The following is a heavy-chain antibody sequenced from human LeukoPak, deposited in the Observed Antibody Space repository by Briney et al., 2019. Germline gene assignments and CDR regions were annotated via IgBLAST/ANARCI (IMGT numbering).Heavy chain of an antibody. D-gene: IGHD6-19*01. CDR2: IGSSGATT. V-gene: IGHV3-23*01. CDR3: AKDLLPYSSGWYYFHY. CDR1: GFTFSNYA. Sequence: GGSLRLSCAASGFTFSNYAMNWVRQAPGKGLEWVSSIGSSGATTYYADSVRGRLTISRDNSKNTLDLQMNSLRAEDTAVYYCAKDLLPYSSGWYYFHYWGQGTLVTVSS. J-gene: IGHJ4*02.